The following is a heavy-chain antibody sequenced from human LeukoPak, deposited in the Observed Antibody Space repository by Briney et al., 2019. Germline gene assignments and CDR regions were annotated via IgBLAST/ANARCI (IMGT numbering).Heavy chain of an antibody. Sequence: PSGSLSLTHAVSGDSLRISSWWAWVGQRPGKGLDGIGEIYLSGSTNYNPSLKSRVTISVDKSKNQFSLNLSSVTAADTAVYYCARNGTCSITSCLRGDYYYMDVWGKGTTVTVS. CDR2: IYLSGST. D-gene: IGHD2-2*01. J-gene: IGHJ6*03. CDR3: ARNGTCSITSCLRGDYYYMDV. CDR1: GDSLRISSW. V-gene: IGHV4-4*02.